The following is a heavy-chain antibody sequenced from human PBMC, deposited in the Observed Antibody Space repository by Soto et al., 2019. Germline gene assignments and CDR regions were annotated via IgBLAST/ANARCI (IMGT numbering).Heavy chain of an antibody. V-gene: IGHV3-23*01. CDR1: GFTFSSYA. J-gene: IGHJ4*02. Sequence: GGSLRLSCAVSGFTFSSYAMSWVRQAPGKGLEWVSTISGGGGSTYYADSVKGRFTISRANSKNTLYLQMNNLRTEDTAVYYCAKLRGYDILTGYRCFDYWGQGTLVTVYS. D-gene: IGHD3-9*01. CDR2: ISGGGGST. CDR3: AKLRGYDILTGYRCFDY.